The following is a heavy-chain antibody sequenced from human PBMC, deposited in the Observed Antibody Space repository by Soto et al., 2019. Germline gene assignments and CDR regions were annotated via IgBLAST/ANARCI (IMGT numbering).Heavy chain of an antibody. Sequence: LRLSCAASGFTFSSYSMNWVRQAPGKGLEWVSSISSSSSYIYYADSVKGRFTISRDNAKNSLYLQMNSLRAEDTAVYYCASLGCSGGSCYYDAFDIWGQGTMVTVSS. CDR3: ASLGCSGGSCYYDAFDI. CDR2: ISSSSSYI. D-gene: IGHD2-15*01. J-gene: IGHJ3*02. V-gene: IGHV3-21*01. CDR1: GFTFSSYS.